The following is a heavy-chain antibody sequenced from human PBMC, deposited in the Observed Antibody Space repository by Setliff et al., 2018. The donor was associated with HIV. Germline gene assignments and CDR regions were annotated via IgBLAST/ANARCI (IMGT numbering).Heavy chain of an antibody. CDR1: GGSISSYY. CDR3: ARGDGTKYYYYYYMDV. V-gene: IGHV4-4*07. Sequence: SETLSLTCTVSGGSISSYYWSWIRLPAGKGLEWIGQIHTTGSTNYNPSLKSRVTISIDTSKNQFSLKLSSVTAADTAVYYCARGDGTKYYYYYYMDVWGKGTTVTVSS. J-gene: IGHJ6*03. CDR2: IHTTGST. D-gene: IGHD1-7*01.